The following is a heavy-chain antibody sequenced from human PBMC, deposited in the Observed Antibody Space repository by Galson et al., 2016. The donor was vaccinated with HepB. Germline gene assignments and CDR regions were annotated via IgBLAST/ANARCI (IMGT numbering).Heavy chain of an antibody. Sequence: ETLSLTCTVSGGSISSSSYYWGWIRQPPGKGLEWIGSIYYSGSTYYNPSLKSRVTISVDTSKNQFSLKLSSVTAADTAVYYCARHSGYSSSRYFFEALDYWGQGTLVTVSS. D-gene: IGHD6-13*01. CDR2: IYYSGST. CDR1: GGSISSSSYY. J-gene: IGHJ4*02. V-gene: IGHV4-39*01. CDR3: ARHSGYSSSRYFFEALDY.